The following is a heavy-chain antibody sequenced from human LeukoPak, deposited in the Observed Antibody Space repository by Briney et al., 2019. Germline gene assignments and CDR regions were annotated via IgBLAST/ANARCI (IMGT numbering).Heavy chain of an antibody. CDR1: GGSISSYY. CDR3: ARGPITMVRGVIGGIYY. V-gene: IGHV4-59*12. D-gene: IGHD3-10*01. CDR2: IYYSGST. Sequence: SETLSLTCTVSGGSISSYYWSWIRQPPGKGLEWIGYIYYSGSTNYNPSLKSRVTISVDTSKNQFSLKLSSVTAADTAVYYCARGPITMVRGVIGGIYYWGQGTLVTVSS. J-gene: IGHJ4*02.